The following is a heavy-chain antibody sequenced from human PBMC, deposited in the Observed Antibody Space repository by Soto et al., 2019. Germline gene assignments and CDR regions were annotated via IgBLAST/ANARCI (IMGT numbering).Heavy chain of an antibody. J-gene: IGHJ6*02. CDR3: ARDRGGDFRYGMDV. Sequence: QVQLVQSGGEVKKPGASVKVSCKASGYTISSYGLSCLRQAPGQGLEWVGWIAHNGNTNYARKFQGRFTLTTDTSTGTVYMELRGLRPDATAVYYCARDRGGDFRYGMDVWGQGTTVTVSS. CDR1: GYTISSYG. V-gene: IGHV1-18*01. CDR2: IAHNGNT. D-gene: IGHD2-21*02.